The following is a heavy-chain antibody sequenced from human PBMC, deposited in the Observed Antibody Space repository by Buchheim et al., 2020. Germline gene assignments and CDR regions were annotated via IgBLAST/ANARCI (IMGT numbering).Heavy chain of an antibody. CDR3: ARGESYPPYFDY. D-gene: IGHD3-10*01. V-gene: IGHV4-34*01. CDR2: INHSGST. Sequence: QVQLQQWGAGLLKPSETLSLTCAVYGGSFSGYYWSWIRQPPGKGLEWIGEINHSGSTNYNPSLKSRVTISLDTSKNQLPLKLSSVTAADTAVYYCARGESYPPYFDYWGQGTL. CDR1: GGSFSGYY. J-gene: IGHJ4*02.